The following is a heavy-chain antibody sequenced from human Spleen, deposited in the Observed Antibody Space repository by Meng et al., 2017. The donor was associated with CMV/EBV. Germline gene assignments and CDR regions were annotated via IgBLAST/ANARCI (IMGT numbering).Heavy chain of an antibody. CDR3: ARVKRYCTGGSCSSTGYYGMDV. CDR2: NNPNSGGT. J-gene: IGHJ6*02. CDR1: GYNFTDYD. V-gene: IGHV1-2*02. Sequence: ASVKVSCKTSGYNFTDYDMHWVRQAPGQGLEWMGWNNPNSGGTNYAQKFQGRVTMTGDTSITTAYLEVSRLRPDDMATYYCARVKRYCTGGSCSSTGYYGMDVWGQGTTVTVSS. D-gene: IGHD2-15*01.